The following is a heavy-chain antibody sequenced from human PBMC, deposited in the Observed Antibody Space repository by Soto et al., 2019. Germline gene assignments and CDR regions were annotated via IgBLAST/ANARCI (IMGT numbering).Heavy chain of an antibody. CDR3: ARSYNGGAFDF. CDR1: GDSVSSNTVG. CDR2: TYSRSQWNT. D-gene: IGHD2-8*01. Sequence: SQTLSLPCAIAGDSVSSNTVGWNWIRQSPSRGLEWLGRTYSRSQWNTDYALSVKSRIAINSDTSKNQFSLQLTSVTPEDTAVYYCARSYNGGAFDFWGQGTVVTVSS. J-gene: IGHJ3*01. V-gene: IGHV6-1*01.